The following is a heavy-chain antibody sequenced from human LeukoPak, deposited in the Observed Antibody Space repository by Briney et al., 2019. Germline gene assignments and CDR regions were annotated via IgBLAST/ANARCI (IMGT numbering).Heavy chain of an antibody. CDR3: ARDGPPRPGDSYGEDLEY. Sequence: ASVKVSCKASGYTFTSYGISWVRQAPGQGLEWMGWINPNSGVTEYAQKFQGRVTMTRDTSITTDFMDLRSLRSDDTAIYFCARDGPPRPGDSYGEDLEYWGQGTLVTVSS. CDR2: INPNSGVT. D-gene: IGHD5-18*01. J-gene: IGHJ4*02. V-gene: IGHV1-2*02. CDR1: GYTFTSYG.